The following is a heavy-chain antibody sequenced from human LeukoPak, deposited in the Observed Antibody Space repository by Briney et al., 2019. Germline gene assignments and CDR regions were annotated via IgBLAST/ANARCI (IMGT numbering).Heavy chain of an antibody. J-gene: IGHJ4*02. Sequence: SETLSLTCAVYGGSFSGYYWSWIRQPPGKGLEWIGEINHSGSTNYNPSLKSRVTISVDTSKNQFPLKLSSVTAADTAVYYCARQGRVTGSRPFDYWGQGTLVTVSS. CDR1: GGSFSGYY. CDR2: INHSGST. CDR3: ARQGRVTGSRPFDY. D-gene: IGHD1-1*01. V-gene: IGHV4-34*01.